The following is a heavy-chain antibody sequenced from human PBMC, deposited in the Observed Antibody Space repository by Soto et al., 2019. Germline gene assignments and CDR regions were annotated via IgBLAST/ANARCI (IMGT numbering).Heavy chain of an antibody. V-gene: IGHV3-30-3*01. D-gene: IGHD3-16*02. CDR1: GFTFSSYA. J-gene: IGHJ4*02. Sequence: QVQLVESGGGVVQPGRSLRLSCAASGFTFSSYAMHWVRQAPGKGLEWVAVISYDGSNKYYADSVKGRFTISRDNSKNTLYLQMNSLRAEDTAVYYCASDKGVIGHYFDYWGQGTLVTVSS. CDR2: ISYDGSNK. CDR3: ASDKGVIGHYFDY.